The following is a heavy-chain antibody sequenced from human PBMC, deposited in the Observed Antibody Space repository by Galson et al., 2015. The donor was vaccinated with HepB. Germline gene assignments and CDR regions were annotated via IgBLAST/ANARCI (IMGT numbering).Heavy chain of an antibody. CDR3: TTDLGGSYYEFSY. J-gene: IGHJ4*02. D-gene: IGHD1-26*01. V-gene: IGHV3-15*01. CDR2: IKSKTDGGTT. Sequence: SLRLSCAASGFTFSNAWMSWVRQAPGKGLEWVGRIKSKTDGGTTDYAAPVKGRFTISRDDSKNTLYLQMNSLKTEDTAVYYCTTDLGGSYYEFSYWGQGTLVTVSS. CDR1: GFTFSNAW.